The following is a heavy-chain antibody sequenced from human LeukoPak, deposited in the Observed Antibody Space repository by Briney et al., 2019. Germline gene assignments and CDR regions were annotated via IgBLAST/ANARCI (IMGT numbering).Heavy chain of an antibody. V-gene: IGHV3-64*02. CDR2: INENGGSK. Sequence: GGSLRLSCAAYGFTFSNFAMVWVRQAPGKGPEFVAGINENGGSKYYPDSVKGRFTISRDSTKNTLYLQMGSLRAEDMAVYYCARERIGNYNDAFDIWGQGTMVTVSS. J-gene: IGHJ3*02. CDR3: ARERIGNYNDAFDI. D-gene: IGHD1-7*01. CDR1: GFTFSNFA.